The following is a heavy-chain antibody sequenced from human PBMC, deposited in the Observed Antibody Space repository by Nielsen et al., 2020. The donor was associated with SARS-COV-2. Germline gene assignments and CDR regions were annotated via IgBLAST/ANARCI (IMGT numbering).Heavy chain of an antibody. CDR1: GYTFTSYA. CDR3: ARGEYYYDSSGDLDY. J-gene: IGHJ4*02. D-gene: IGHD3-22*01. V-gene: IGHV1-3*01. CDR2: INAGNGNT. Sequence: ASVKVSCNASGYTFTSYAMHWVRQAPGQRLEWMGWINAGNGNTKYSQKFQGRVTITRDTSASTAYMELSSLRSEDTAVYYCARGEYYYDSSGDLDYWGQGTLVTVSS.